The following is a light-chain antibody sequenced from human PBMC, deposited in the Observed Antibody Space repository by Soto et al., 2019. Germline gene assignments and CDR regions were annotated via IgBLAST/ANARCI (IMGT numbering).Light chain of an antibody. Sequence: EIVMTQSPATLSVSPGERATLSCRASQSISSNLAWYQQKPGQAPRLLIYVASTRATGIPARFSGSGSGTEFTLTISSLQSEDFAVYYCQHYNNWPPLTFGQGTKVEIK. V-gene: IGKV3-15*01. CDR3: QHYNNWPPLT. J-gene: IGKJ1*01. CDR1: QSISSN. CDR2: VAS.